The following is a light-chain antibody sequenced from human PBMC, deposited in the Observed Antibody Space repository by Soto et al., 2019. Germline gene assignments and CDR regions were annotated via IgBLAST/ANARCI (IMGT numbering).Light chain of an antibody. CDR2: GAS. J-gene: IGKJ1*01. Sequence: GMNQSPATLSVSQGERVTLSCRASQGVSRNLAWYQQKPGQAPRLLIYGASTRATGIPARFSGSGSGTEFTLTISSLQSEDDAAYYCQQYNNWPPCTFGQGTKVDIK. CDR1: QGVSRN. V-gene: IGKV3-15*01. CDR3: QQYNNWPPCT.